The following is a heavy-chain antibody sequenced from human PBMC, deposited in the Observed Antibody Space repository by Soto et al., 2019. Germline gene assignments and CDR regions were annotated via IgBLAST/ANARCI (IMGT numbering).Heavy chain of an antibody. Sequence: QVQLVQSGAEVKKPGSSVKVSCKASGGTFISYAISWVRQAPGQGLEWMGGIIPIFGTANYAQKFQARVTITADESTSTAYRELSSLRCEDTAVYYCAIYYYGSGRPFDPWGKGTLVTVSS. CDR2: IIPIFGTA. J-gene: IGHJ5*02. CDR1: GGTFISYA. V-gene: IGHV1-69*01. D-gene: IGHD3-10*01. CDR3: AIYYYGSGRPFDP.